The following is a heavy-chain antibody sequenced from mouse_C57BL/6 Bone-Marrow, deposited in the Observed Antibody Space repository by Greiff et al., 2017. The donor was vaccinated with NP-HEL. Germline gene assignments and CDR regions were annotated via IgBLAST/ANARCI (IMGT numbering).Heavy chain of an antibody. D-gene: IGHD2-5*01. J-gene: IGHJ3*01. V-gene: IGHV1-26*01. CDR2: INPNNGGT. CDR1: GYTFTDYY. Sequence: EVQLQQSGPELVKPGASVKISCKASGYTFTDYYMNWVKQSHGKSLEWIGDINPNNGGTSYNQKFKGKATLTVDKSPSTAYMGLRRLTSEDSAVDYGASYSNYEAWFAYWGQVSLGTVSA. CDR3: ASYSNYEAWFAY.